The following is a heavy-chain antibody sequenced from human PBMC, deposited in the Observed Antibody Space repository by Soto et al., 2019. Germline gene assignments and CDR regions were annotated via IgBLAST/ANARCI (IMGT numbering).Heavy chain of an antibody. Sequence: QVQLVQSGAELKKPGSSVKVSCKASGDTFSFYTINWVRQAPGLGLEWMGRVNPILSMSNYAQKFQGRVTMTADKSTSTAYMGLRSLSSEDTAFYYCATSYGSGYRAFDYWGQGALVTVSS. CDR2: VNPILSMS. CDR1: GDTFSFYT. V-gene: IGHV1-69*02. CDR3: ATSYGSGYRAFDY. D-gene: IGHD3-10*01. J-gene: IGHJ4*02.